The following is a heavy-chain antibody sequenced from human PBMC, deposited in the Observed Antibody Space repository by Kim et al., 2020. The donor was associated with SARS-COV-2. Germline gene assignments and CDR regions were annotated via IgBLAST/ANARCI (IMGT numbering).Heavy chain of an antibody. V-gene: IGHV1-46*01. CDR1: GYTFTSYY. J-gene: IGHJ6*02. CDR2: INPSGGST. CDR3: ARVGGTWIQLREAYYYYGMDV. D-gene: IGHD5-18*01. Sequence: ASVKVSCKASGYTFTSYYMHWVRQAPGQGLEWMGIINPSGGSTSYAQKFQGRVTMTRDTSTSTVYMELSSLRSEDTAVYYCARVGGTWIQLREAYYYYGMDVWGQGTTVTVSS.